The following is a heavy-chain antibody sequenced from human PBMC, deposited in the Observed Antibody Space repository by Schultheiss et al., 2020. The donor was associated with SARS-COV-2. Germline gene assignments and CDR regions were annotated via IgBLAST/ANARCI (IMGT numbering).Heavy chain of an antibody. J-gene: IGHJ4*02. CDR2: ISGSGGST. CDR3: AKEGTLAAAGPYYFDY. CDR1: GFTFSSYA. D-gene: IGHD6-13*01. Sequence: GGSLRLSCAASGFTFSSYAMSWVRQAPGKGLEWVSAISGSGGSTYYADSVKGRFTISRDNSKNTLYLQMNSLRAEDTAVYYCAKEGTLAAAGPYYFDYWGQGTVVTVSS. V-gene: IGHV3-23*01.